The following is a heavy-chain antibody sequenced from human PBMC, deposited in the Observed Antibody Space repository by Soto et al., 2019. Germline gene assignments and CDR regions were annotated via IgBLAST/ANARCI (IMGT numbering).Heavy chain of an antibody. J-gene: IGHJ4*02. CDR1: GVSISNNY. CDR2: IYYNGHT. V-gene: IGHV4-59*01. Sequence: QVQLQESGPGLVKPSETLSLPCTVSGVSISNNYWSWIRQPPGKGLEWIGYIYYNGHTNYNPSLKSRVTMSVDTSRNQISLKLTTVTAADTAVYYCTRANWYSEYWGQGTLVTVSS. D-gene: IGHD7-27*01. CDR3: TRANWYSEY.